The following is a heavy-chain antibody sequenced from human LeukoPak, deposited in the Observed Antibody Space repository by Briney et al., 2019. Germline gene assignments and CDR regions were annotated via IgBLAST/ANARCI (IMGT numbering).Heavy chain of an antibody. CDR2: ISYDGSNK. CDR1: GFTFSSYD. V-gene: IGHV3-30*18. CDR3: AKVGAGSDFDY. J-gene: IGHJ4*02. D-gene: IGHD3-10*01. Sequence: GGSLRLSCAASGFTFSSYDMHWVRQAPGKGLEWVAVISYDGSNKYYADSVKGRFTISRDNSKNTLYLQMNSLRAEDTAVYYCAKVGAGSDFDYWGQGTLVTVSS.